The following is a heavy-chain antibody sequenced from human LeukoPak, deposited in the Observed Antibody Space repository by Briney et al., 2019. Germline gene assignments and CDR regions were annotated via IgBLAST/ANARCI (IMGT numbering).Heavy chain of an antibody. V-gene: IGHV3-23*01. CDR2: ISGSGDST. Sequence: GGSLRLSCAASGFTFSSYAMSWVRQAPGKGPEWVSAISGSGDSTYYGDSVKGRFTISRDNSKNTLYLQMNSLRAEDTAVYYCAKTRPLDSSSWSHGDYWGQGTLVTVSS. CDR1: GFTFSSYA. CDR3: AKTRPLDSSSWSHGDY. D-gene: IGHD6-13*01. J-gene: IGHJ4*02.